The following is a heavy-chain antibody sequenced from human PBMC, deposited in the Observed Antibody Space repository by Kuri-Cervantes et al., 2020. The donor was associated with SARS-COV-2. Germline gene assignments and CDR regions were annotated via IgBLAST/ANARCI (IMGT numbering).Heavy chain of an antibody. CDR3: GRHRGYCSGGGCYSTGFSFDY. CDR2: ISSGSDYI. D-gene: IGHD2-15*01. CDR1: EFTFSSYD. J-gene: IGHJ4*02. V-gene: IGHV3-21*01. Sequence: GGSLRLSCAASEFTFSSYDMTWVRQAPGMGLEWVSSISSGSDYIYYADSVKGRFTVSRDNAENSLYLQMNSLGVGDTAVYYCGRHRGYCSGGGCYSTGFSFDYWGQGAL.